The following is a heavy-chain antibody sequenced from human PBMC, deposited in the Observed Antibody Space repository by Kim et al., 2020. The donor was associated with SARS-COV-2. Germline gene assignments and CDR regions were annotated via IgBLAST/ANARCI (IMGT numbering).Heavy chain of an antibody. Sequence: ASVKVSCKASGYTFTRYYMHWVRQAPGQGLEWMGWINCNGGDTKYTQKFQGRVTMTRDTSIATAYMELSGLRSDDTAVYYCARDHDNSFVDLFNLWDRGILVAVAS. V-gene: IGHV1-2*02. D-gene: IGHD3-22*01. CDR1: GYTFTRYY. CDR3: ARDHDNSFVDLFNL. J-gene: IGHJ2*01. CDR2: INCNGGDT.